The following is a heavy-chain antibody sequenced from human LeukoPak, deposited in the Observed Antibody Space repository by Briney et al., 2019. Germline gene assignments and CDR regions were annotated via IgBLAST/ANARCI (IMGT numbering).Heavy chain of an antibody. Sequence: ASVKVSCKVSGYTLTELSMHWVRQAPGKGLEWMGGFDPEDGETIYAQKFQGRVTIARDTSASTAYMELSSLRSEDTAVYYCARDRGGTGDFDYWGQGTLVTVSS. CDR2: FDPEDGET. CDR3: ARDRGGTGDFDY. V-gene: IGHV1-24*01. CDR1: GYTLTELS. J-gene: IGHJ4*02. D-gene: IGHD1-1*01.